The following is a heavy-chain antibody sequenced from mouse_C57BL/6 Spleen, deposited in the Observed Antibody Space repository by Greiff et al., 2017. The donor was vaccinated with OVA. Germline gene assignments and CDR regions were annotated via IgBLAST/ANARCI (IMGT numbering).Heavy chain of an antibody. CDR1: GYSFTGYY. J-gene: IGHJ4*01. CDR2: INPSTGGT. CDR3: SRSIYYDYDGYAMDY. Sequence: EVKLMESGPELVKPGASVKISCKASGYSFTGYYMNWVKQSPEKSLEWIGEINPSTGGTTYNQKFKAKATLTVDTSSSTAYMQLKSLTSEDSEVYYCSRSIYYDYDGYAMDYWGQGTSVTVSS. V-gene: IGHV1-42*01. D-gene: IGHD2-4*01.